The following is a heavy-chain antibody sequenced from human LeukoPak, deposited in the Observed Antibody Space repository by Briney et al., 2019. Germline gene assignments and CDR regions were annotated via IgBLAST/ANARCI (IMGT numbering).Heavy chain of an antibody. CDR2: ISGSGGST. Sequence: PGGSLRLSCTASGFTFGTYAMSWVRQAPGKGLEWVSAISGSGGSTYYADSVKGRFTISRDNSKNTLYLQMNSLRAEDTAVYYCAKGGQDYGSGSYPHYWGQGTLVTVSS. J-gene: IGHJ4*02. V-gene: IGHV3-23*01. CDR1: GFTFGTYA. CDR3: AKGGQDYGSGSYPHY. D-gene: IGHD3-10*01.